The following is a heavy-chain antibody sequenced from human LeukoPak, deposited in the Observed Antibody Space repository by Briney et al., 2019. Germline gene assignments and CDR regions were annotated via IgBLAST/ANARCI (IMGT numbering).Heavy chain of an antibody. D-gene: IGHD1-26*01. J-gene: IGHJ6*02. V-gene: IGHV4-59*01. Sequence: SETLSLTCYISDGFINSYYWNWIRRPPGKGQEWIGYIYYNGNTNYSPSLKSRVTMSVDTSKNLFSLKVSSVTAADTAVYYCARGRSNYYGMDVWGQGTTVTVSS. CDR2: IYYNGNT. CDR1: DGFINSYY. CDR3: ARGRSNYYGMDV.